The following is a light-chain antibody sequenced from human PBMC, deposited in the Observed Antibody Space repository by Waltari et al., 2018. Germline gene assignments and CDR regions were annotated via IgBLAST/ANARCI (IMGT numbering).Light chain of an antibody. CDR1: QSVSSSY. CDR2: GAS. CDR3: QQYGSSPLT. V-gene: IGKV3-20*01. J-gene: IGKJ4*01. Sequence: EIVLTQSPGTLSLSPGERATLSCRASQSVSSSYFAWYQQKPGQPPRLLIYGASSRATGIPDRFSGSGSGTDFTLTISRLEPEDFAVYYCQQYGSSPLTFGGGTKVEIK.